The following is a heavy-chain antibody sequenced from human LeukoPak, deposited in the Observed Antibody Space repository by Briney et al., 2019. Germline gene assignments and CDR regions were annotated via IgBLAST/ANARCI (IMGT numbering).Heavy chain of an antibody. Sequence: ASVKVSCKASGFTFTGYYIHWVRQAPGQGLEWMGWINPNSGGTNYAQKFQGRVTMTRDTSISTAYMELSRLRSDDTAVYYCARGATDGSGSYYNPSYVGYWGQGTLVTVSS. J-gene: IGHJ4*02. CDR3: ARGATDGSGSYYNPSYVGY. CDR2: INPNSGGT. V-gene: IGHV1-2*02. D-gene: IGHD3-10*01. CDR1: GFTFTGYY.